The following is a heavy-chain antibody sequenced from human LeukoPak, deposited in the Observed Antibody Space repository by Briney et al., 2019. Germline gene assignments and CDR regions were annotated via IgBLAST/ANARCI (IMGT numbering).Heavy chain of an antibody. Sequence: GGSLRLSCAASGSGFTFNNYWMHWVRQAPGKGLVWVSRINADGSTTSYADSVRGRFTISRDNAKNLLYLQMNSLRAEDTAVYYCAARVNWGTTVSDYWGQGTLVTVSA. CDR3: AARVNWGTTVSDY. V-gene: IGHV3-74*01. J-gene: IGHJ4*02. D-gene: IGHD4-11*01. CDR2: INADGSTT. CDR1: GSGFTFNNYW.